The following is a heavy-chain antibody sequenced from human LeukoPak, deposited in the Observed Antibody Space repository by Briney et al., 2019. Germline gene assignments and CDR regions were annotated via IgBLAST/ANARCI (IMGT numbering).Heavy chain of an antibody. CDR3: VRHSGRAGGQ. J-gene: IGHJ4*02. V-gene: IGHV3-11*01. CDR1: GFNFGGHY. CDR2: ISGNGGDI. Sequence: GGSLRLSCAASGFNFGGHYMSWLRQAPGKGPEWISYISGNGGDIAYADSVKGLFTISRDNAKNSLHLQMNSLRVEDTAVYHCVRHSGRAGGQWGQGTLIAVSS. D-gene: IGHD3-10*01.